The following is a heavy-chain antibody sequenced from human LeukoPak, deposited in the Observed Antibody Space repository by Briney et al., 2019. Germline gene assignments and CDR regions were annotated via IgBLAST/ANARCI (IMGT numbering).Heavy chain of an antibody. V-gene: IGHV3-23*01. Sequence: GGSLRLSCAASGFTFSRYSMNWVRQAPGKGLEWVSAISGSGGSTYYADSVKGRFTISRDNSKNTLYLQMNSLRAEDTAVYYCAKSYVEMATHSAFDIWGQGTMVTVSS. D-gene: IGHD5-12*01. CDR3: AKSYVEMATHSAFDI. CDR2: ISGSGGST. CDR1: GFTFSRYS. J-gene: IGHJ3*02.